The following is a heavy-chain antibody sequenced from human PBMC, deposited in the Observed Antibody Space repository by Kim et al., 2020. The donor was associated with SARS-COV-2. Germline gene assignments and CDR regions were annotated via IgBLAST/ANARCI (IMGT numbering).Heavy chain of an antibody. D-gene: IGHD2-2*01. CDR1: GFTFSSYA. Sequence: GGSLRLSCAASGFTFSSYAMHWVHQAPGKGLEWVAVISYDGSNKYYADSVKGRFTISRDNSKNTLYLQMNSLRAEDTAVYYCAREVGDCSSTSCYSYYY. CDR3: AREVGDCSSTSCYSYYY. CDR2: ISYDGSNK. J-gene: IGHJ6*01. V-gene: IGHV3-30*04.